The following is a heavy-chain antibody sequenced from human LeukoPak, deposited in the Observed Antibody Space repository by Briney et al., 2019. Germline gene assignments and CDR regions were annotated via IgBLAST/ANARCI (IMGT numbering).Heavy chain of an antibody. CDR1: GFTFSSYA. CDR2: ISSNGGST. CDR3: VKAGGHDAFDI. D-gene: IGHD2-15*01. Sequence: GGSLRLSCSASGFTFSSYAMHWVRQAPGKGLEYVSAISSNGGSTYYADSVKARFTISRDNTKNTLYLQMSSLRAEDTAVYYCVKAGGHDAFDIWGQGTMLTVSS. J-gene: IGHJ3*02. V-gene: IGHV3-64D*06.